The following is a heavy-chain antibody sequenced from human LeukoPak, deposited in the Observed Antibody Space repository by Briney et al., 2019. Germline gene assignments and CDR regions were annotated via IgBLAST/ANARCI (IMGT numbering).Heavy chain of an antibody. CDR1: GGSISSSSYY. Sequence: SETLSLTCTVSGGSISSSSYYWSWIRQPPGKGLEWIGNIYKSGSTYYNPSLKSRVTMSLDTSKNQFSLRLSSVTAADTAVYYCARGSGWSLGYWGQGTLVTVSS. CDR2: IYKSGST. D-gene: IGHD6-19*01. CDR3: ARGSGWSLGY. V-gene: IGHV4-30-4*01. J-gene: IGHJ4*02.